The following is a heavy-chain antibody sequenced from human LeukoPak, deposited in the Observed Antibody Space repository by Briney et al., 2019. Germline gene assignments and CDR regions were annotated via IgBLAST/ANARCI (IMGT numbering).Heavy chain of an antibody. D-gene: IGHD3-16*02. V-gene: IGHV4-39*07. Sequence: SETLSLTCTVSGGSIRSSSYYWGWIREPPGKGQEWIGSIYYSGSTYYNPSLKSRVTISVDTSKNQFSLKLSSVTAADTAVYYCANYDYVWGSYRYPYWGQGTLVTVSS. CDR1: GGSIRSSSYY. CDR3: ANYDYVWGSYRYPY. CDR2: IYYSGST. J-gene: IGHJ4*02.